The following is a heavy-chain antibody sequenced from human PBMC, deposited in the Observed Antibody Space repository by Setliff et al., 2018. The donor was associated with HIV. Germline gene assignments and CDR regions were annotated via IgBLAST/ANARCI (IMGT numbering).Heavy chain of an antibody. CDR1: GGSINSDGYY. Sequence: SETLSLTCTVPGGSINSDGYYWSWIRQPAGKGVEWIGRIYSSGSTNYNPSLKSRVTISVDTSKNHFSLRLTSVTAADTAVYYCARLAIPAATTDYWGQGTLVTVSS. CDR2: IYSSGST. CDR3: ARLAIPAATTDY. D-gene: IGHD2-2*01. J-gene: IGHJ4*02. V-gene: IGHV4-61*02.